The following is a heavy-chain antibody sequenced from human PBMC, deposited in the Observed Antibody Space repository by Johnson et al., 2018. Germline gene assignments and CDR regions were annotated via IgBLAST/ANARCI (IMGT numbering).Heavy chain of an antibody. CDR3: AKSPHRLYPHAFDI. J-gene: IGHJ3*02. CDR1: GFTFSSYG. V-gene: IGHV3-33*06. Sequence: QVQLVQSGGGVVQPGRSLRLSCAASGFTFSSYGMHWVRQAPGKGLEWVAVIWYDGSNKYYADSVKGRFTISRDNSKNTLYLQMNSLRAEDTAVYYCAKSPHRLYPHAFDIWGQGTMVTVSS. CDR2: IWYDGSNK.